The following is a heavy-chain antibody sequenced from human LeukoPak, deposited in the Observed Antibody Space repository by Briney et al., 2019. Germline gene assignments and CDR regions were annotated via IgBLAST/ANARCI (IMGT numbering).Heavy chain of an antibody. Sequence: PGGSLRLSCAASGFTFSSYAMHWVRQAPGKGLEWVAVISCDGSNKYYADSVKGRFTISRDNSKNTLYLQMNSLRAEDTAVYYCARDSYYDSSGNYFDYWGQGTLVTVSS. V-gene: IGHV3-30-3*01. J-gene: IGHJ4*02. D-gene: IGHD3-22*01. CDR2: ISCDGSNK. CDR3: ARDSYYDSSGNYFDY. CDR1: GFTFSSYA.